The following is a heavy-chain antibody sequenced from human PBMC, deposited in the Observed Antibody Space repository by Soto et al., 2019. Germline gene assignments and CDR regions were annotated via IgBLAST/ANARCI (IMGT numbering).Heavy chain of an antibody. CDR1: GFTFSSYG. D-gene: IGHD6-13*01. J-gene: IGHJ4*02. V-gene: IGHV3-30*18. Sequence: VQLVESGGGVVQPGRSLRLSCAASGFTFSSYGMHWVRQAPGKGLEWVAVISYDGSNKYYADSVKGRFTISRDNSKNTLYLQMNSLRAEDTAVYYCAKDQYSSSWSSDGFDYWGQGTLVTVSS. CDR3: AKDQYSSSWSSDGFDY. CDR2: ISYDGSNK.